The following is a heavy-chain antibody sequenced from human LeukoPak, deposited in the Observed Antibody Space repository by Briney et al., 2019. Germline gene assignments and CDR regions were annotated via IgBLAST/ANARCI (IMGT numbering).Heavy chain of an antibody. CDR2: LFYRGSV. Sequence: SETLSLTCTVSGGSLRSYYWSWIRQAPGKGLEWIGYLFYRGSVKYNPSNKSRVTISVDTSKNQLSLNLTSVTAADTAVYYCAKEGEEVAGTGRYFQHWGQGTLVIVSS. J-gene: IGHJ1*01. D-gene: IGHD6-19*01. CDR1: GGSLRSYY. V-gene: IGHV4-59*01. CDR3: AKEGEEVAGTGRYFQH.